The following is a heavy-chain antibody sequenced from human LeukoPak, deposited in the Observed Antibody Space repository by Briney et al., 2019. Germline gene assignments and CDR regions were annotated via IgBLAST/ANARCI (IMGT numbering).Heavy chain of an antibody. CDR1: GGSFSGYY. Sequence: SETLSFTCAVYGGSFSGYYWSWIRQPPGKGLEWIGEINHSGSTNYNPSLKSRVTISVDTSKNQFSLKLSSVTAADTAVYYCARGPSVLNSSGWYVAYWGQGTLVTVSS. CDR3: ARGPSVLNSSGWYVAY. CDR2: INHSGST. J-gene: IGHJ4*02. V-gene: IGHV4-34*01. D-gene: IGHD6-19*01.